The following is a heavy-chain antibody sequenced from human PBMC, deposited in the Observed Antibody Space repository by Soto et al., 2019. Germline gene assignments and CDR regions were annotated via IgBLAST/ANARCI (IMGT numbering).Heavy chain of an antibody. CDR1: GDSVSSGAYY. CDR2: VYYSGST. J-gene: IGHJ5*02. Sequence: SETLSLTCSVSGDSVSSGAYYWSWIRQPPGKGLEWIGYVYYSGSTSYNPSLETGVTISVDTSKNQFSLKLTSVTPADTAICYCARVKRSTSRLDPWGQRTLVTVSA. V-gene: IGHV4-61*08. D-gene: IGHD1-26*01. CDR3: ARVKRSTSRLDP.